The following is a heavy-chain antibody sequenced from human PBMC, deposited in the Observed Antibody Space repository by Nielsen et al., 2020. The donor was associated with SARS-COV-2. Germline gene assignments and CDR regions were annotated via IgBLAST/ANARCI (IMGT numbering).Heavy chain of an antibody. Sequence: GESLKISCAASGFTFSSYWMHWVRQAPGKGLVWVSRINSDGSSTSYADSVKGRFTISRDNAKNTLYLQMNSLRAEDTAVYYCARSEYYDSSGYYMYYYYGMDVWGRGTTVTVSS. CDR2: INSDGSST. J-gene: IGHJ6*02. D-gene: IGHD3-22*01. CDR1: GFTFSSYW. CDR3: ARSEYYDSSGYYMYYYYGMDV. V-gene: IGHV3-74*01.